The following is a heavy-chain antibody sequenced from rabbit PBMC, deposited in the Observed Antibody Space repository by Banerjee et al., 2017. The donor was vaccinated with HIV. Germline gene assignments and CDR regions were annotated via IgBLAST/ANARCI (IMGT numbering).Heavy chain of an antibody. D-gene: IGHD7-1*01. V-gene: IGHV1S7*01. CDR1: GFTLSSYY. J-gene: IGHJ4*01. CDR2: IDPVFGIT. CDR3: PTKGTGQMYFAS. Sequence: RDGSGARLDSTHGALTLSCLCFGFTLSSYYMNWVRQAPGKGLEWIGYIDPVFGITYYANWVNGRFSISRENAQTTVFLQLPSLTPSHSDTNFTPTKGTGQMYFASWGPGTLVTVS.